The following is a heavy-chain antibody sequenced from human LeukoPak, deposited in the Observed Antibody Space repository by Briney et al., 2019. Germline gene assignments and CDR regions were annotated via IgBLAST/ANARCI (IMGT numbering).Heavy chain of an antibody. D-gene: IGHD3-9*01. Sequence: GGSLRLSCAASGFTFSSYSMNWVRQAPGKGLEWVSSISSSSSYIYYADSVKGRFTISRDNAKNSLYLQMNSLRAEDTAVYYCARRDYDILTGSLGYWGQGTLVTSPQ. V-gene: IGHV3-21*01. J-gene: IGHJ4*02. CDR3: ARRDYDILTGSLGY. CDR1: GFTFSSYS. CDR2: ISSSSSYI.